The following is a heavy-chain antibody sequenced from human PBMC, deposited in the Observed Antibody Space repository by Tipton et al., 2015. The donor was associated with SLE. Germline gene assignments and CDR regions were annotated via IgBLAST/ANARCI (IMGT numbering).Heavy chain of an antibody. D-gene: IGHD6-6*01. V-gene: IGHV4-4*02. CDR2: IHHRGST. CDR3: ARGRTTSSFDY. CDR1: GASITSSDW. J-gene: IGHJ4*02. Sequence: GLVKPSGTLSLTCAVSGASITSSDWWSWVRQPPGKGLEYIGEIHHRGSTNYKSSLRGRVTISVDKSKNHFSLNLTSVTAADTALYYCARGRTTSSFDYWGQGTLVTVSS.